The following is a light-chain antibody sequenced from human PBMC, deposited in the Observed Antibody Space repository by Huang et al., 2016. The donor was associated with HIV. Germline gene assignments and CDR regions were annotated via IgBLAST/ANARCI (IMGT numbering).Light chain of an antibody. J-gene: IGKJ2*01. CDR3: QQRSDRPPYT. V-gene: IGKV3-11*01. Sequence: EIVLTQSPATLSLSPGERATLSCRAGRNIGVYLAWYQQKPGQPPRFLIYDASNRATGIPPRFSGSGSGTDFTLTISSLEPEDFAVYYCQQRSDRPPYTFGQGTKLEIK. CDR2: DAS. CDR1: RNIGVY.